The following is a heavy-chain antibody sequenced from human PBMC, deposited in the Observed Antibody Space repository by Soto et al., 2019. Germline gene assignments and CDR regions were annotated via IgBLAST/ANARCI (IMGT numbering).Heavy chain of an antibody. D-gene: IGHD1-1*01. CDR3: VHRYNWNDWFDP. J-gene: IGHJ5*02. V-gene: IGHV2-5*01. CDR1: GFSLSTNVVS. CDR2: IYWNDDE. Sequence: QITLKESGPTLVKPTQTLTLTCTFSGFSLSTNVVSVGWIRQPPGKALEFLALIYWNDDERYSPSLKSRFTFTNDTSKNQVVLTMTNMDPVDTATYYCVHRYNWNDWFDPWGLGTLVTVSS.